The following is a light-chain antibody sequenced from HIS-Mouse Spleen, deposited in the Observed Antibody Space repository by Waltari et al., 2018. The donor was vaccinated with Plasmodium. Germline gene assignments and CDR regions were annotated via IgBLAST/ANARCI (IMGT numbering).Light chain of an antibody. Sequence: QSALTQPASVSGSPGQSITISCTGTSSDVGGYNYVPWYQQHPGKAPKLMIYEVSNRPSGVSNRFSGSQSGNTASLTISGLQAEDEADYYCSSYTSSSTHVVFGGGTKLTVL. J-gene: IGLJ2*01. CDR2: EVS. CDR1: SSDVGGYNY. V-gene: IGLV2-14*01. CDR3: SSYTSSSTHVV.